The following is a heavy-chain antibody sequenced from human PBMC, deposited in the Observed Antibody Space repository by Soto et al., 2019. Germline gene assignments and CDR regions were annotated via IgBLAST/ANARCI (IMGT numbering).Heavy chain of an antibody. CDR1: GYSFTSYW. V-gene: IGHV5-51*01. CDR3: ARQGYSGYGYYYYYYMDV. D-gene: IGHD5-12*01. Sequence: GESLKISCKGSGYSFTSYWIGWVRQMPGKGLEWMGIIYPGDSDTRYSPSFQGQVTISADKSISTAYLQWSSLKASDTAMYYCARQGYSGYGYYYYYYMDVWGKGTTVTVSS. CDR2: IYPGDSDT. J-gene: IGHJ6*03.